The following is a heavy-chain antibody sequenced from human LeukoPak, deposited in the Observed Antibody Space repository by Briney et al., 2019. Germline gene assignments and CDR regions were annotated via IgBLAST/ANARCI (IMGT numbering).Heavy chain of an antibody. V-gene: IGHV3-30*18. CDR1: GFTFSSYG. CDR3: AKEEYYGSGSYLGYYYYGMDV. J-gene: IGHJ6*02. Sequence: PGGSLSLSCAASGFTFSSYGMHWVRQAPGKGLEWVAVISYDGSNKYYADSVKGRFTISRDNSKNTLYLQMNSLRAEDTAVYYCAKEEYYGSGSYLGYYYYGMDVWGQGTTVTVSS. D-gene: IGHD3-10*01. CDR2: ISYDGSNK.